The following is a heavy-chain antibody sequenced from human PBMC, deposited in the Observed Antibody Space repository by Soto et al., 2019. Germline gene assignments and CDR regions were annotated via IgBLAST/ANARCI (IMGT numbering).Heavy chain of an antibody. J-gene: IGHJ4*02. CDR3: ARVNIVATKGPLAY. Sequence: GASVKVSCKASGGTFSSYAIRWVRQATGQGLEWMGGIIPIFGTANYAQKFQGRVTITADESTSTAYMELSSLRSEDTAVYYCARVNIVATKGPLAYWGQGTLVTVSS. CDR2: IIPIFGTA. D-gene: IGHD5-12*01. V-gene: IGHV1-69*13. CDR1: GGTFSSYA.